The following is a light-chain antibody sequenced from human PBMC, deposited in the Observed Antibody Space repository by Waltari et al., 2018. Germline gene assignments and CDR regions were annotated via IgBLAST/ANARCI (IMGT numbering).Light chain of an antibody. J-gene: IGKJ3*01. CDR3: QQGYSTPLT. CDR2: AAS. CDR1: QSIAIY. V-gene: IGKV1-39*01. Sequence: DIQMTQSPSSLSASVGDRVTITCRASQSIAIYLNWYQQEPGKAPKLLIYAASSLQTGVPSRFSGSGSGTHFTLTISSLQPEDVATYYCQQGYSTPLTVGPGTKVDFQ.